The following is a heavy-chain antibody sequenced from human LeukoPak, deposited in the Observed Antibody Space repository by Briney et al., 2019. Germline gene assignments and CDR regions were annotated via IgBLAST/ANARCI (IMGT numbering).Heavy chain of an antibody. CDR1: GFTFSSYS. D-gene: IGHD3-22*01. Sequence: GGSLRLSCVASGFTFSSYSMNWVRQAPGKGLEWVSYISSSSSTIYYADSVKGRFTISRDNAKNSLYLQMNSLRAEDTAVYYCARDRGWYYDSSGYYFNGPNYFDYWGQGTLVTVSS. CDR2: ISSSSSTI. V-gene: IGHV3-48*04. J-gene: IGHJ4*02. CDR3: ARDRGWYYDSSGYYFNGPNYFDY.